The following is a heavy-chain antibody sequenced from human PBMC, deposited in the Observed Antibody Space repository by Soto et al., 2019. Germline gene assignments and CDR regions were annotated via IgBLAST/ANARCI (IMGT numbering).Heavy chain of an antibody. CDR3: ARALTTVASF. CDR1: GFTFSSYA. D-gene: IGHD2-2*01. Sequence: GGSLRLSCAASGFTFSSYAMNWVRQAPGKGLEWVSAISGNGGRTYYADSVKGRFTISRDNAKNSLYLQMDSLGAEDTALYYCARALTTVASFWGQGTLVTVSS. V-gene: IGHV3-23*01. CDR2: ISGNGGRT. J-gene: IGHJ4*02.